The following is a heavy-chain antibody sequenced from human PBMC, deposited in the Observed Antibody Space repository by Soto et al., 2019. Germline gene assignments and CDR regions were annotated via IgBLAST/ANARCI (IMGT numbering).Heavy chain of an antibody. CDR3: AGSMSGTNYYYYYGMDV. D-gene: IGHD3-10*02. V-gene: IGHV4-30-4*01. CDR1: GGSISSGDYY. Sequence: QVQLQESGPGLVKPSQTLSLTCTVSGGSISSGDYYWSWIRQPPGKGLEWIGYIYYSGSTYYNPSLKSRVTISVDTPKNQFSLKLSSVTAADTAVYDCAGSMSGTNYYYYYGMDVWGQGTTVTVSS. J-gene: IGHJ6*02. CDR2: IYYSGST.